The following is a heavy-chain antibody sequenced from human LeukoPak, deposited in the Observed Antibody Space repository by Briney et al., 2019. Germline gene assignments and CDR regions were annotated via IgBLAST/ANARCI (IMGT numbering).Heavy chain of an antibody. D-gene: IGHD1-1*01. CDR3: ARHLGGRIDY. CDR1: GGSISSYY. J-gene: IGHJ4*02. Sequence: SETLSLTCTVSGGSISSYYWSWIRQPPGKGLEWIGSIYYSGSTYYNPSLKSRVTISVDTSKNQFSLKLSSVTAADTAVYYCARHLGGRIDYWGQGTLVTVSS. V-gene: IGHV4-59*05. CDR2: IYYSGST.